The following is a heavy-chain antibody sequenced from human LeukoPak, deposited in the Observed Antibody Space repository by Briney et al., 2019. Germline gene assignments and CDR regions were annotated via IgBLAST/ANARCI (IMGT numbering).Heavy chain of an antibody. CDR3: ARDRLVRSSYYYDSSGYWWFDP. CDR2: INTNTGNP. Sequence: GASVKVSCKASGYTFTSYAMNWVRQAPGQGLEWMGWINTNTGNPTYAQGFTGRFVFSLDTSVSTAYLQISSLKAEDTAVYYCARDRLVRSSYYYDSSGYWWFDPWGQGTLVTVSS. D-gene: IGHD3-22*01. CDR1: GYTFTSYA. V-gene: IGHV7-4-1*02. J-gene: IGHJ5*02.